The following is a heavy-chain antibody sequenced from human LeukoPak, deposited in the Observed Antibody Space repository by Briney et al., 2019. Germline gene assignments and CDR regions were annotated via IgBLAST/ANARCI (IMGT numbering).Heavy chain of an antibody. CDR3: VKDYGCSGGSCYSVDY. CDR2: ISGSGGST. J-gene: IGHJ4*02. V-gene: IGHV3-23*01. CDR1: GFTFSSYA. D-gene: IGHD2-15*01. Sequence: GGSLRLSCAASGFTFSSYAMSWVRQAPGKGLGWVSAISGSGGSTYYADSVKGRFTISRDNSKNMLYLQINSLRAEDTAVYYCVKDYGCSGGSCYSVDYWGQGTLVTVSS.